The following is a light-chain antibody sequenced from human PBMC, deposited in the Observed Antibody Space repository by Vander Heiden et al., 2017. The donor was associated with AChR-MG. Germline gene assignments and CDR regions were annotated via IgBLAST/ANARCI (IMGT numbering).Light chain of an antibody. CDR3: QQRYTTPQGT. CDR1: QGISSY. CDR2: AAS. Sequence: DPVTITCRASQGISSYLNWYQQKPGRAPTLLIYAASSLQSAVPSRCSSSGAATDFTLTIISRQPEDFATYYCQQRYTTPQGTFGQGTKVEIK. J-gene: IGKJ1*01. V-gene: IGKV1-39*01.